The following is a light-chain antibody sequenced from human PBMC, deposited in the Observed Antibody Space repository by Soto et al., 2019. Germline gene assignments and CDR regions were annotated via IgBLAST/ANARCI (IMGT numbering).Light chain of an antibody. V-gene: IGKV1-5*03. CDR1: QTINSW. CDR3: QPYNAYPLT. J-gene: IGKJ4*01. CDR2: KAS. Sequence: DIQMTQSPSTLSASVGDRVTITCRASQTINSWLAWYQQKPGKAPKLLMYKASTLESGVPSRFSGSGSGTEFTLTISRLQPDDFATYYCQPYNAYPLTFGGGTKVEI.